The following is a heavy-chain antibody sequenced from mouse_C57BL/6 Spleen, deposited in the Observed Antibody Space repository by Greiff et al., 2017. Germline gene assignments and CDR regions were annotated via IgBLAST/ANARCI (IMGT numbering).Heavy chain of an antibody. CDR2: IYPGDGDT. J-gene: IGHJ4*01. Sequence: VQLQQSGAELVKPGASVKISCKASGYAFSSYWMNWVKQRPGKGLEWIGQIYPGDGDTNYNGKFKGKATLTADKSSSTAYMQLSSLTSEDSAVYFCARSLYYYGSSRYAMDYWGQGTSVTVSS. D-gene: IGHD1-1*01. CDR1: GYAFSSYW. V-gene: IGHV1-80*01. CDR3: ARSLYYYGSSRYAMDY.